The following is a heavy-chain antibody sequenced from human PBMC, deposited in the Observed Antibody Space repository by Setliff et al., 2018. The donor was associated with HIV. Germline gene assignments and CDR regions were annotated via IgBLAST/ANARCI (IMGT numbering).Heavy chain of an antibody. CDR2: IWYDGTNI. CDR3: VRASYSSSWYNIRPFDF. J-gene: IGHJ4*02. V-gene: IGHV3-33*01. Sequence: LRLSCVVSGFTFSSYGMHWVRQAPGKGLEWVAVIWYDGTNIYYADSVKDRFTISRDNSKNTLYLQMNSLRVEDTAVYYCVRASYSSSWYNIRPFDFWAQGTLGHRLL. D-gene: IGHD6-13*01. CDR1: GFTFSSYG.